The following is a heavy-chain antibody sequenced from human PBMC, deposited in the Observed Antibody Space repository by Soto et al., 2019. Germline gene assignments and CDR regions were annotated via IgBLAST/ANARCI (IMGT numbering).Heavy chain of an antibody. CDR3: AKWIPLGDCGGGSCYPDY. CDR1: GFTFSSYG. CDR2: ISYDGSNK. Sequence: QVQLVESGGGVVQPGRSLRLSCAASGFTFSSYGMHWVRQAPGKGLEWVAVISYDGSNKYYADSVKGRFTISRDNSKNTLYLQMNSLRAEDTAVYYCAKWIPLGDCGGGSCYPDYWGQGTLVTVAS. J-gene: IGHJ4*02. V-gene: IGHV3-30*18. D-gene: IGHD2-15*01.